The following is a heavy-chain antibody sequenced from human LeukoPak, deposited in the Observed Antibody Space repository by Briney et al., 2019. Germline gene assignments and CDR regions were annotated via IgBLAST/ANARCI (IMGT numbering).Heavy chain of an antibody. J-gene: IGHJ4*02. CDR1: GFTFNDYW. CDR3: ARPALVGEIFEF. CDR2: IKQDGNDQ. D-gene: IGHD1-26*01. V-gene: IGHV3-7*01. Sequence: TGGSLRLSCAASGFTFNDYWMSWVRQAPGKGLEWVADIKQDGNDQKYVDSVKGGFTISRDNTKNSLYLQMNSLRAEDTAVYYCARPALVGEIFEFWGQGTLVTVSS.